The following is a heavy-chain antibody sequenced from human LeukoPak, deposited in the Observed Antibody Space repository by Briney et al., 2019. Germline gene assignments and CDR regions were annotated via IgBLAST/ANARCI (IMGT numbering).Heavy chain of an antibody. D-gene: IGHD6-13*01. J-gene: IGHJ4*02. Sequence: SETLSLTCVISGGSVSSGSSYWSWIRQPPGKGLEWIGYIYYSGSTNYNPSLKSRVTISVDTSKNQFSLKLSSVTAADTAVYYCATTTGESSSWYAAFDYWGQGTLVTVSS. CDR1: GGSVSSGSSY. V-gene: IGHV4-61*01. CDR2: IYYSGST. CDR3: ATTTGESSSWYAAFDY.